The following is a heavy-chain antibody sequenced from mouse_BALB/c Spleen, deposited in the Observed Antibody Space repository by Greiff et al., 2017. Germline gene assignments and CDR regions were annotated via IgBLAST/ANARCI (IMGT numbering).Heavy chain of an antibody. J-gene: IGHJ4*01. Sequence: ESGPSLVKPSQTLSLTCSVTGDSITSGYWNWIRKFPGNKLEYMGYISYSGSTYYNPSLKSRISITRDTSKNQYYLQLNSVTTEDTATYYCARRVITTATAMDYWGQGTSVTVSS. V-gene: IGHV3-8*02. CDR1: GDSITSGY. D-gene: IGHD1-2*01. CDR2: ISYSGST. CDR3: ARRVITTATAMDY.